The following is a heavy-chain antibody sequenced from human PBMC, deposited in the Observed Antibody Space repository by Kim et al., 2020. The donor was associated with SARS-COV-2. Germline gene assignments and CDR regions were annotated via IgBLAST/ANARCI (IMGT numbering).Heavy chain of an antibody. Sequence: SETLSLTCAVYGGSFSDYTWSWIRQPPGKGLEWIGEINHSGSTNLSPSLKSRITISVDTSKSQFSLRLKSMTATDAAVYYCARGRAGVVPSPLLGNGPYYLYWEIDAWGGGTPVAVSS. D-gene: IGHD3-3*01. CDR1: GGSFSDYT. V-gene: IGHV4-34*01. CDR3: ARGRAGVVPSPLLGNGPYYLYWEIDA. J-gene: IGHJ6*04. CDR2: INHSGST.